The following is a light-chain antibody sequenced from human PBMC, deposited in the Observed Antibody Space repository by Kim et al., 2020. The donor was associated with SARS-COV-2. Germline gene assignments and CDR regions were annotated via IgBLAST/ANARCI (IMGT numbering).Light chain of an antibody. CDR2: GAS. CDR1: QSVRSN. Sequence: EVVMTQSPATLSVSPGDGATLSCRASQSVRSNLAWYQQKPGQPPRLLIYGASTRATGIPAKFSGSGSGTEFTLTINSLQSEDFAVYYCQHYNNWPLGITFGPGTKVDIK. CDR3: QHYNNWPLGIT. J-gene: IGKJ3*01. V-gene: IGKV3-15*01.